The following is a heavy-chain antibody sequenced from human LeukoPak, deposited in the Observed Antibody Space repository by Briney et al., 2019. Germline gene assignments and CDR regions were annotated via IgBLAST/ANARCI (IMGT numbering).Heavy chain of an antibody. CDR2: IYSDGIP. J-gene: IGHJ4*02. D-gene: IGHD3-3*01. Sequence: PGGSLRLSCAASGFTVSSNYMSWVRQAPGEGLEWVSLIYSDGIPYYADSVKGRFTISRDNSKNTLYLQMNGLRVEDTAVYYCARARITIFGGVDYFDYWGQGTLVIVSS. CDR3: ARARITIFGGVDYFDY. CDR1: GFTVSSNY. V-gene: IGHV3-53*01.